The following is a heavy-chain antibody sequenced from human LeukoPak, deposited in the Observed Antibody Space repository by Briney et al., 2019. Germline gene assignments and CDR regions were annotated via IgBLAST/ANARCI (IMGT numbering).Heavy chain of an antibody. Sequence: PSETLSLTCTVSGGSISSSSYYWGWIRQPPGKGLEWIGGIYYSGSTYYNPSLKSRVTISVDTSKNQFSLKLSSVTAADTAVYYCARVACSSTSCYPEFDYWGQGTLVTVSS. CDR3: ARVACSSTSCYPEFDY. CDR2: IYYSGST. D-gene: IGHD2-2*01. V-gene: IGHV4-39*07. J-gene: IGHJ4*02. CDR1: GGSISSSSYY.